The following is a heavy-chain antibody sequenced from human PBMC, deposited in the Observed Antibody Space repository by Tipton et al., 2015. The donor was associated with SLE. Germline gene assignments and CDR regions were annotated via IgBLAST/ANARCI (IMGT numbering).Heavy chain of an antibody. J-gene: IGHJ6*02. CDR1: GGSFTMYY. D-gene: IGHD3-16*01. V-gene: IGHV4-34*01. CDR2: INHRGST. CDR3: ARDGVGLLGGGYYGMDV. Sequence: AGLVKPSETLSLTCAVSGGSFTMYYWSWIRQSPGKGLEWIGEINHRGSTNYNPSLKSRVTISVDTSKNQFSLKLTSVTAADTAVYYCARDGVGLLGGGYYGMDVWGQGTTVTVSS.